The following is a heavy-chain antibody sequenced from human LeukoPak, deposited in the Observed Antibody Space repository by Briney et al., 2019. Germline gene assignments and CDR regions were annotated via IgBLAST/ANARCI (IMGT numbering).Heavy chain of an antibody. V-gene: IGHV4-39*01. Sequence: PSETLSLTCTVSGGSISSSSYYWGWIRQPPGKGLEWIGNIYYSESTYYNPSLKSRVTISVDTSKIQFSLKLSSVTAADTAVYYCASFGSGYYSQGDYWGQGTLVTVSS. D-gene: IGHD3-3*01. CDR1: GGSISSSSYY. CDR2: IYYSEST. J-gene: IGHJ4*02. CDR3: ASFGSGYYSQGDY.